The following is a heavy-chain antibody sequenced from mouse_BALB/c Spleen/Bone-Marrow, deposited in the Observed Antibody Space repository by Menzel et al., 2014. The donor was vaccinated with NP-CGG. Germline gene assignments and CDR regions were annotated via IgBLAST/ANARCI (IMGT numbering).Heavy chain of an antibody. D-gene: IGHD2-14*01. J-gene: IGHJ1*01. V-gene: IGHV14-3*02. Sequence: VQLQQSGAELVKPGASVKLSCTASGCNIKDTYMHWVKQRPEQGLEWIGRIDPANGNTKYDPKFQGKATITADTSSNTAYLQFSSLTFVDTAVYYCASYRYGWYFDVWGAGTTVTVSS. CDR2: IDPANGNT. CDR1: GCNIKDTY. CDR3: ASYRYGWYFDV.